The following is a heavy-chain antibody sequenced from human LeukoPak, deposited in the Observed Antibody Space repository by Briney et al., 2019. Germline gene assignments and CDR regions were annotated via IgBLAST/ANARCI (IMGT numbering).Heavy chain of an antibody. CDR1: GFTFSNAW. V-gene: IGHV3-15*01. Sequence: PGGSLRLSCAASGFTFSNAWMSWVRQAPGKGLEWVGRIKGKTDGGTTDYAAPVKGRFTISRDDSKNTLYLQMNSLKTEDTAVYYCTAADSSGYYSLDYWGQGTLVTVSS. J-gene: IGHJ4*02. CDR3: TAADSSGYYSLDY. D-gene: IGHD3-22*01. CDR2: IKGKTDGGTT.